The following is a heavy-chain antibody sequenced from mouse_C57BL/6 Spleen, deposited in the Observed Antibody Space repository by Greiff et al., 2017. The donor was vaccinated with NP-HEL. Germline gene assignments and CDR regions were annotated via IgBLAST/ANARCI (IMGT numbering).Heavy chain of an antibody. CDR1: GYTFTDYY. Sequence: EVKLQQSGPELVKPGASVKISCKASGYTFTDYYMNWVKQSHGKSLEWIGDINPNNGGTSYNQKFKGKATLTVDKSSSTAYMELRSLTSEDSAVYYCARSSLPYGNYPYAMDYWGQGTSVTVSS. CDR3: ARSSLPYGNYPYAMDY. J-gene: IGHJ4*01. V-gene: IGHV1-26*01. D-gene: IGHD2-1*01. CDR2: INPNNGGT.